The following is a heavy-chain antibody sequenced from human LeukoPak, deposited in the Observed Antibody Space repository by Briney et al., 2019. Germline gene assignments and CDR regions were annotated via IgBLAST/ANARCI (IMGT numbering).Heavy chain of an antibody. Sequence: GGSLRLACAASGFTLSSYAMIWVRQGPEKGLEWVSAISVSGNTYHADSVKGRFTISRDSSKNTLYLQMNSLRAGDAAVYYCAKAPVTTCSGAYCYPFDYWSQGTLVTVSS. CDR1: GFTLSSYA. CDR2: ISVSGNT. J-gene: IGHJ4*02. D-gene: IGHD2-15*01. CDR3: AKAPVTTCSGAYCYPFDY. V-gene: IGHV3-23*01.